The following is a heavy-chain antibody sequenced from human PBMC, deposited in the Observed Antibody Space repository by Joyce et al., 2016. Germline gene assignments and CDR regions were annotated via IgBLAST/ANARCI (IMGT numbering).Heavy chain of an antibody. CDR1: GGPIRSYY. J-gene: IGHJ4*02. D-gene: IGHD6-19*01. V-gene: IGHV4-59*07. CDR2: LYFSGST. Sequence: QVQLQESGPGLVKPSDTLSLTCTVSGGPIRSYYWSWIRQPPGKGLEWIGYLYFSGSTNYHPSLKSRVTMSVDTSKSEFSLNLSDVTAADTAIYYCARGRTVSGLFDSWGQGTLVTVSS. CDR3: ARGRTVSGLFDS.